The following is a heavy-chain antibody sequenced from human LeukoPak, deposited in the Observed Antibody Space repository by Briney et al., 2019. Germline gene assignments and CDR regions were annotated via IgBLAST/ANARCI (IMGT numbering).Heavy chain of an antibody. D-gene: IGHD3-10*01. CDR1: GFTFSTYA. CDR3: AKDLGISGWSFDY. V-gene: IGHV3-23*01. Sequence: AGGSLRLSCAASGFTFSTYAMSWVRQAPGKGLEWVSAISGSGGSTYYADSVKGRFTISRDNSKNTLYLQMNSLRAEDTAVYYCAKDLGISGWSFDYWGQGTLVTDSS. J-gene: IGHJ4*02. CDR2: ISGSGGST.